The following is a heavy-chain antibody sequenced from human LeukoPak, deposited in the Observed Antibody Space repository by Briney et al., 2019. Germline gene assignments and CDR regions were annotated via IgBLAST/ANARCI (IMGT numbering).Heavy chain of an antibody. J-gene: IGHJ3*02. D-gene: IGHD3-22*01. V-gene: IGHV3-9*01. CDR3: AKDYYDSSGYSDAFDI. CDR2: ISWNSGRI. CDR1: GFTFDDYA. Sequence: GGSLRLSCAASGFTFDDYAMHWVRQAPGKGLEGGSGISWNSGRIVFADSVKGRFTLSRDNAKNSLYLQLNSLRAEDTAVYYCAKDYYDSSGYSDAFDIWGQGTMVTVSS.